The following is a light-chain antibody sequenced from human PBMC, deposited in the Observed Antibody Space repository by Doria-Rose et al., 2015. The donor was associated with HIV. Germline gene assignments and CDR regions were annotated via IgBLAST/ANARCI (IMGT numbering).Light chain of an antibody. CDR2: KAS. J-gene: IGKJ1*01. CDR3: QQYNSYPWT. V-gene: IGKV1-5*03. CDR1: QSISSW. Sequence: DIQVTQSPSTLSASVGDRVTITCRASQSISSWLAWYQQEPGKAPKLLIYKASTLESGVPSRFSGSGSGTSFTLTITSLQPDDFATYYYQQYNSYPWTFGQGTKVEIK.